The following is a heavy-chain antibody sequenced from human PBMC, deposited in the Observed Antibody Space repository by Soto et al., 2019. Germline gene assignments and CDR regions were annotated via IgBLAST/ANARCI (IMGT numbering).Heavy chain of an antibody. D-gene: IGHD2-21*02. CDR3: AKDQDNTDFYWFFDL. CDR2: MSERSGPP. Sequence: GSLRLSCAASGFTFRKFAMSWVRQAPGKGLEWVSGMSERSGPPLYADSVKGRFTISRDNSKSTLYLDMNSLRPEDTAVYYCAKDQDNTDFYWFFDLWGRGTPVTVSS. CDR1: GFTFRKFA. V-gene: IGHV3-23*01. J-gene: IGHJ2*01.